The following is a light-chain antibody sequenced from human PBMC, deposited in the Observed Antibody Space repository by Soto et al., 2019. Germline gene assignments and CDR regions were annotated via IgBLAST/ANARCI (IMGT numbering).Light chain of an antibody. CDR1: TSDVGGYNY. Sequence: SVLTQPASVSGSPGQSITISCTGTTSDVGGYNYVSWYQQHPGKVPKLLIHEVSNRPSGVSNRFSGSKSGNTASLTISGLQAEDKADYYCLSKTSSISYVFGTGTKVTVL. V-gene: IGLV2-14*01. J-gene: IGLJ1*01. CDR2: EVS. CDR3: LSKTSSISYV.